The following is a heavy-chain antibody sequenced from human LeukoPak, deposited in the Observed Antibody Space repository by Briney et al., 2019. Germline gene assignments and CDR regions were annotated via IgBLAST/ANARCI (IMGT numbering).Heavy chain of an antibody. D-gene: IGHD3-22*01. V-gene: IGHV4-31*03. CDR1: GGSISSGGYY. CDR2: IYYSGST. Sequence: SETLSLTCTVAGGSISSGGYYWSWIRQHPGKSLEWIGYIYYSGSTYYNPSLKSRVTMSLDTSKNQFSLKLSSVTAADTAVYYCARDQDSSGYLDYWGQGTLVTVSS. CDR3: ARDQDSSGYLDY. J-gene: IGHJ4*02.